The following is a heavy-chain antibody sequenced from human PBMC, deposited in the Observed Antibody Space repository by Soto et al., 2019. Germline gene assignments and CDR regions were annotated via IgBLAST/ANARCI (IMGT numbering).Heavy chain of an antibody. Sequence: EVQLVESGGGLVQPGGSLRLSCAASGFTFSSYEMNWVRQAPGKGLEWVSYISSSGSTIYYADSVKGRFTISRDNAKNSLYLQMNSLRAEDTAVYYCARGRTSIAAAGIDYWGQGTLVTVSS. CDR1: GFTFSSYE. J-gene: IGHJ4*02. D-gene: IGHD6-13*01. V-gene: IGHV3-48*03. CDR3: ARGRTSIAAAGIDY. CDR2: ISSSGSTI.